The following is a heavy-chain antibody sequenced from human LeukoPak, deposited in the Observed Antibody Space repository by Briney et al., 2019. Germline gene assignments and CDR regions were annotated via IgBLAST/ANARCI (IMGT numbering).Heavy chain of an antibody. CDR1: GGSIISYY. CDR2: INYSGST. CDR3: ARSSVSVYRGYRYFDY. J-gene: IGHJ4*02. D-gene: IGHD6-13*01. V-gene: IGHV4-59*01. Sequence: AETLSLTCTVSGGSIISYYWSWIRQPPGKGLEWIGCINYSGSTNYNPSLKSRVTISVDTSKNQFSLKLNSVTAADTAVYYCARSSVSVYRGYRYFDYWGQGTLVTVSS.